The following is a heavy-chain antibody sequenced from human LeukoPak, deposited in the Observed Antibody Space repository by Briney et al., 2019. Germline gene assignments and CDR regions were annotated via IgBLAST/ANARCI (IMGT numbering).Heavy chain of an antibody. CDR3: ASGSSSWNQDNWFDP. J-gene: IGHJ5*02. Sequence: GESLKISCKGSGYSFTSYWIGWVRQMPGKGLEWMGIIYPGDSDTRYSPSFQGQVTISADKSISTAYLQWSSLKASDTAMYYCASGSSSWNQDNWFDPWGQGALVTVSS. CDR1: GYSFTSYW. D-gene: IGHD6-13*01. V-gene: IGHV5-51*03. CDR2: IYPGDSDT.